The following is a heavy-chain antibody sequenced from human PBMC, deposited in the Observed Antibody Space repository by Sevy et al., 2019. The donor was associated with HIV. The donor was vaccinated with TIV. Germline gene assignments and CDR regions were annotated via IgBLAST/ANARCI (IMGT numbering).Heavy chain of an antibody. D-gene: IGHD1-26*01. Sequence: GGSLRLSCGASGFIFSNAWMSWVRQAPGKGLEWVGRIKSKADGGTPDYAAPVKGTFTISRDDSLNTLYLQMNSLRTEDTAVYYCGYSEYGYYYDYWGQGTLVTVSS. CDR3: GYSEYGYYYDY. V-gene: IGHV3-15*01. J-gene: IGHJ4*02. CDR1: GFIFSNAW. CDR2: IKSKADGGTP.